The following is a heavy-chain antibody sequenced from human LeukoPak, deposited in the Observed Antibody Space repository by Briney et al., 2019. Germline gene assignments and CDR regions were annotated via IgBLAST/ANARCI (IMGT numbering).Heavy chain of an antibody. CDR3: ARVLAVAGTGASDI. CDR1: GFTFSNYW. D-gene: IGHD6-19*01. Sequence: GGSLRLSCAASGFTFSNYWMYWVRQAPGKGLVWVSRINTDGSSTTYADSVKGRFTISRDNAKNTVYLQMNSLRAEDTAVYYCARVLAVAGTGASDIWGQGTMVTVSS. CDR2: INTDGSST. J-gene: IGHJ3*02. V-gene: IGHV3-74*01.